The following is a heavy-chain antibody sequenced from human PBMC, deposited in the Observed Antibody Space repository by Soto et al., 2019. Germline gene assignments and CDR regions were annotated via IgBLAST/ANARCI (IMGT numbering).Heavy chain of an antibody. V-gene: IGHV3-66*01. CDR3: ASRSDQLLWFGDLYYMDV. Sequence: PGGSLRLSCAASGFTVSSNYMSWVRQAPGKGLEWVSVIYSGGSTYYADSVKGRFTISRDNSKSTLYLQMNSLRAEDTAVYYCASRSDQLLWFGDLYYMDVWGKGTTVTVSS. CDR2: IYSGGST. J-gene: IGHJ6*03. D-gene: IGHD3-10*01. CDR1: GFTVSSNY.